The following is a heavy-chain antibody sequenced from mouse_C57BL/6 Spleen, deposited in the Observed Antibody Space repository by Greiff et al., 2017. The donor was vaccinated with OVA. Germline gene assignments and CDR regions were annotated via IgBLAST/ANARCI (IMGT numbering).Heavy chain of an antibody. CDR2: IHPNSGST. Sequence: QVQLQQPGAELVKPGASVKLSCKASGYTFTSYWMHWVKQRPGQGLEWIGMIHPNSGSTNYNEKFKSKATLTVDKSSSTAYMQLSSRTSEDSAVFYCARGGGNYYYYAMDYWGQGTSVTVSS. CDR1: GYTFTSYW. V-gene: IGHV1-64*01. J-gene: IGHJ4*01. D-gene: IGHD2-1*01. CDR3: ARGGGNYYYYAMDY.